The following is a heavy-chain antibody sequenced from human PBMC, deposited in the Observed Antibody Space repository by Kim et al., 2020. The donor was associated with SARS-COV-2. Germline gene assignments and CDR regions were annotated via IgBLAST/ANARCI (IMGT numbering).Heavy chain of an antibody. CDR2: GK. CDR3: ARDGSTGFDY. J-gene: IGHJ4*02. D-gene: IGHD7-27*01. V-gene: IGHV1-2*02. Sequence: GKNYAQRFKGRVTMTRDTSISTAYMELSRLGSDDTAVYYCARDGSTGFDYWGQGTLVTVSS.